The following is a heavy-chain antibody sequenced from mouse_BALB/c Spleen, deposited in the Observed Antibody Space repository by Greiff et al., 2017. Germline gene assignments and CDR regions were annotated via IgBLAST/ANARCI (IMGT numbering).Heavy chain of an antibody. V-gene: IGHV3-6*02. CDR1: GYSITSGYY. Sequence: EVKLQESGPGLVKPSQSLSLTCSVTGYSITSGYYWNWIRQFPGNILEWMGYISYDGSNNYNPSLKNRISITRDTSKNQFFLKLNSVTTEDTATDYWSREEGNYAGFAYWGQGTLVTVSA. D-gene: IGHD2-1*01. CDR3: SREEGNYAGFAY. J-gene: IGHJ3*01. CDR2: ISYDGSN.